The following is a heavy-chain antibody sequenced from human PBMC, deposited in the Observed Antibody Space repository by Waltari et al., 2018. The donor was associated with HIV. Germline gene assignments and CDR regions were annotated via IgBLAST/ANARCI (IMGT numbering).Heavy chain of an antibody. CDR2: IYYSGST. V-gene: IGHV4-39*01. CDR1: GGSISSSSYY. J-gene: IGHJ3*02. CDR3: ATGGYCSSTSCYWNDAFDI. D-gene: IGHD2-2*01. Sequence: QLQLQESGPGLVKPSETLSLTCTVSGGSISSSSYYWGWIRQPPGKGLEWTGSIYYSGSTYYNPSLKSRVTISVDTSKNQFSLKLSSVTAADTAVYYCATGGYCSSTSCYWNDAFDIWGQGTMVTVSS.